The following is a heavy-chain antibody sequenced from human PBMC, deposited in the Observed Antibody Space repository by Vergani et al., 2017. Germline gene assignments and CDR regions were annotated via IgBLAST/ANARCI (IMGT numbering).Heavy chain of an antibody. D-gene: IGHD4-17*01. CDR2: ISGSGGST. Sequence: EVQLLESGGGLVQPGGSLRLSCAASGFTFSSYAMSWVRQAPGKGLEWVSAISGSGGSTYYADSVKGRFTISRDNSKNTLYLQMNSLRAEDTAVYYCANLVGDYGYFDLWSRGTLVTVSS. CDR1: GFTFSSYA. J-gene: IGHJ2*01. CDR3: ANLVGDYGYFDL. V-gene: IGHV3-23*01.